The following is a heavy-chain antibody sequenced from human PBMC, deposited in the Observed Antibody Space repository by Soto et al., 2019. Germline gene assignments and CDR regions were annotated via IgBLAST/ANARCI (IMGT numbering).Heavy chain of an antibody. J-gene: IGHJ6*02. CDR1: GYTFTGYY. CDR3: ARDHSSSSSDESYYGMDV. V-gene: IGHV1-2*02. CDR2: INPNSGGT. Sequence: QVQLVQSGAEVKKPGASVKVSCKASGYTFTGYYTHWVRQAPGQGLEWMGWINPNSGGTNYAQKFQGRVTMTRDTSISTAYMELSRLRSDDTAVYYCARDHSSSSSDESYYGMDVWGQGTTVTVSS. D-gene: IGHD6-6*01.